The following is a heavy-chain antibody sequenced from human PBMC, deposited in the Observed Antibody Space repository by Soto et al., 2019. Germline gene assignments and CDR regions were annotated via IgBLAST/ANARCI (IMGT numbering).Heavy chain of an antibody. J-gene: IGHJ4*02. CDR2: IIPILGIA. CDR1: GGTFSSYT. D-gene: IGHD4-17*01. Sequence: QVQLVQSGAEVKKPGSSVKVSCKASGGTFSSYTISWVRQAPGQGLEWMGRIIPILGIANYAQKFQGRVTIPADKSTSPAYMELSSLRSEDTAVYYCASWDGDYGDYGPFDYWGQGTLVTVSS. CDR3: ASWDGDYGDYGPFDY. V-gene: IGHV1-69*02.